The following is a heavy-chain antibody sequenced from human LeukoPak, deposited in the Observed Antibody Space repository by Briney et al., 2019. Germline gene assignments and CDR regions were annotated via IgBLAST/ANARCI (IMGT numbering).Heavy chain of an antibody. CDR3: ARAADIVVVPAAGRDYWYFDL. D-gene: IGHD2-2*01. V-gene: IGHV4-31*03. CDR2: IYYSGST. CDR1: GGSISSGGYY. J-gene: IGHJ2*01. Sequence: SETLSLTCTVSGGSISSGGYYWSWIRQHPGKGLEWIGYIYYSGSTYYNPSLKSRVTISVDTSKNQFSLKLSSVTAADTAVYYCARAADIVVVPAAGRDYWYFDLWGRGTLVTVSS.